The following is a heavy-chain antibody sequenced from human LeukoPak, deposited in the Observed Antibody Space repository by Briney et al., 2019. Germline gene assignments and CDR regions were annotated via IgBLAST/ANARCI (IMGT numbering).Heavy chain of an antibody. V-gene: IGHV4-59*01. CDR3: ARAGRATQGYFDY. CDR1: GGSISSYY. D-gene: IGHD1-26*01. Sequence: SETLSLTCTVSGGSISSYYWSWIRQPPGKGLEWIGYIYYSGSTNYNPSLKSRVTISVDTSKNQFSLKLSSVTAADTAVYYCARAGRATQGYFDYWGQGTLVTVSS. J-gene: IGHJ4*02. CDR2: IYYSGST.